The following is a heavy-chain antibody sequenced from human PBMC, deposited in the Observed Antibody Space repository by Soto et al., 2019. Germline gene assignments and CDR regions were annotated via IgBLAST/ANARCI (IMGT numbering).Heavy chain of an antibody. J-gene: IGHJ4*02. CDR2: IYHSGST. CDR1: GGSISSSNW. Sequence: QVQLQESGPGLVKPSGTLSLTCAVSGGSISSSNWWSWVRQPPGKGLEWIGEIYHSGSTNYNPSLKSGVTISVDKSKNQFSLKLSSVTAADTAVYYCARAGGLGYCSGGSCYLGWGQGTLVTVSS. CDR3: ARAGGLGYCSGGSCYLG. V-gene: IGHV4-4*02. D-gene: IGHD2-15*01.